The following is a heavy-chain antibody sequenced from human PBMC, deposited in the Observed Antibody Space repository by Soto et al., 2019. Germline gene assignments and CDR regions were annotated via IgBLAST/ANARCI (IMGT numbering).Heavy chain of an antibody. CDR1: VFTFSGYN. Sequence: TWWSLRLSCSASVFTFSGYNMDWCRQAPGKGLEWVSYIRGSGSVIYYADSVKGRFTISRDNAKNSLYLQMNSLTDEDTAVYYCARDGGRAGNIDFWGQGTLVTVSS. CDR2: IRGSGSVI. J-gene: IGHJ4*02. V-gene: IGHV3-48*02. D-gene: IGHD3-16*01. CDR3: ARDGGRAGNIDF.